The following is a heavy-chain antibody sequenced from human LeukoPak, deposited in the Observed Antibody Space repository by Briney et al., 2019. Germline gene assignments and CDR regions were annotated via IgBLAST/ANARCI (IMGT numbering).Heavy chain of an antibody. CDR2: IWYDGGNK. Sequence: PGGSLRLSCAASGFTFSSYGIHWVRQAPGKGLEWVANIWYDGGNKYYADSVKGRFTISRDNSKDTVYLQMNSLRVEDTAVYYCAREEYSSSWCLPFDYWGQGTLVTVSS. CDR1: GFTFSSYG. V-gene: IGHV3-33*01. D-gene: IGHD6-13*01. CDR3: AREEYSSSWCLPFDY. J-gene: IGHJ4*02.